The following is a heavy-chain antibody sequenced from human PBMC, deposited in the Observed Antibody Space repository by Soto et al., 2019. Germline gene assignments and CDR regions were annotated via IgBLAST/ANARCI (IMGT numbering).Heavy chain of an antibody. CDR3: ATKVYPAYYYDSSGYYPDY. D-gene: IGHD3-22*01. CDR1: GGTFSSYA. V-gene: IGHV1-69*13. J-gene: IGHJ4*02. CDR2: IIPIFGTA. Sequence: ASVKVSCKASGGTFSSYAISWVRQAPGQGLDWMGGIIPIFGTANYAQKFQGRVTITADESTSTAYMELSSLRSEDTAVYYCATKVYPAYYYDSSGYYPDYWGQGTLVTVSS.